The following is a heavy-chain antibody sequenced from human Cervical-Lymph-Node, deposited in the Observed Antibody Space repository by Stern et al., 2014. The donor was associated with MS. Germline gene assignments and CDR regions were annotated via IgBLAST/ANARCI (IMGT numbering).Heavy chain of an antibody. CDR3: ARDLIRGYEFDY. Sequence: EQLVESGAEVKKPGASVKVSCKASGYTFTSYAMHWVRQAPGQRLEWMGWINAGNGNTKYSQKFQGRVTITRDTSASTAYMELSSLRSEDTAVYYCARDLIRGYEFDYWGQGTLVTVSS. CDR2: INAGNGNT. J-gene: IGHJ4*02. V-gene: IGHV1-3*01. CDR1: GYTFTSYA. D-gene: IGHD5-12*01.